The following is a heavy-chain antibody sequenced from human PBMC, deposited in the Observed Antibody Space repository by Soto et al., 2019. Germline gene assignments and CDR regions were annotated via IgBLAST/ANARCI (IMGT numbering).Heavy chain of an antibody. J-gene: IGHJ4*02. Sequence: EVQLVESGGGLVQPGGSLRLSCAASGFTFSGYWMGWVRQAPGKGLEWVASIMKDGGVKKYVDSVKGRFTISRDNAKNSVFLQMHSLRAEDTAVYYCARDSDFYKADYWGQGTLVTVS. V-gene: IGHV3-7*01. CDR3: ARDSDFYKADY. CDR1: GFTFSGYW. CDR2: IMKDGGVK. D-gene: IGHD2-21*02.